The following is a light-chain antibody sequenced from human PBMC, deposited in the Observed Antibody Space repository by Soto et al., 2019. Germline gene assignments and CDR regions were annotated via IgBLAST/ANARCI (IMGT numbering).Light chain of an antibody. CDR1: QNVGSN. J-gene: IGKJ5*01. V-gene: IGKV3D-15*01. CDR2: GAS. CDR3: QQYNNWPIT. Sequence: EIVITQSPATLSVSPGERATLSCRASQNVGSNLAWYQQKPGRAPRLLIYGASTRATGIPARFSGSGSVTGFTLTISSLQSEEFAVYYCQQYNNWPITFGQGTRLEIK.